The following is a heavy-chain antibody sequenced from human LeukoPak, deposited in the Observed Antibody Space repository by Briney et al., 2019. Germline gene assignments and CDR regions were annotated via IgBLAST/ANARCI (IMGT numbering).Heavy chain of an antibody. J-gene: IGHJ4*02. V-gene: IGHV3-74*01. Sequence: RSGASLRLSCETSGFTFSTSWMHSARQAPGNGLVWVSRISGDGTTTTYADSVKGRFTISRDNAKNTLFLQMNSLRVDDTAVYYCTRVRSSSWYDYWGQGALVTVSS. CDR2: ISGDGTTT. D-gene: IGHD6-13*01. CDR1: GFTFSTSW. CDR3: TRVRSSSWYDY.